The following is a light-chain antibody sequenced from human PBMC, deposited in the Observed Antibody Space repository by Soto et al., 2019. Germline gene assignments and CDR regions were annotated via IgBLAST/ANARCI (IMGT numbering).Light chain of an antibody. J-gene: IGLJ1*01. CDR3: CSYAGSYIFYV. CDR2: DVS. Sequence: QSALTQPRSVSGSPGQSVTISCTGTSSDVGGYNYVSWYQQHPGKAPKFMIYDVSKRPSGVPDRFSGSKSGNTASLTISGLQAEDEADYYCCSYAGSYIFYVFGTGTKVTVL. V-gene: IGLV2-11*01. CDR1: SSDVGGYNY.